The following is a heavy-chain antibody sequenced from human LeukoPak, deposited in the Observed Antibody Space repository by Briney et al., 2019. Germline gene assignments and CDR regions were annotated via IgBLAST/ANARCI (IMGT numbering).Heavy chain of an antibody. V-gene: IGHV3-21*06. D-gene: IGHD3-16*01. CDR2: MSTSSTYI. Sequence: GGSLRLSCAASGFNFRGYNMNWVRQAPGKGLEWVSSMSTSSTYIYYADAIKGRFTISRDDARSLLYLQMDSLRAEDTAVYYCVRDFAFGFCNTTTCRYPFDSWGQGTLVTVSS. CDR3: VRDFAFGFCNTTTCRYPFDS. J-gene: IGHJ4*02. CDR1: GFNFRGYN.